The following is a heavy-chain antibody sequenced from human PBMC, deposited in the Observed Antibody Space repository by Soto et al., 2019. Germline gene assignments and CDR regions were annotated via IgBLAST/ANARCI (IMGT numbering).Heavy chain of an antibody. Sequence: SETLSLTCTVSGGSISGYYWSWIRQPPGKGLEWIGYIHYSGTTNYNPSLKSRVTISVDTSKNQFSLKVSSVTPEDTAVYYCAKSAYGDFLEFWGQGTMVTVSS. J-gene: IGHJ3*01. V-gene: IGHV4-59*12. D-gene: IGHD5-12*01. CDR1: GGSISGYY. CDR3: AKSAYGDFLEF. CDR2: IHYSGTT.